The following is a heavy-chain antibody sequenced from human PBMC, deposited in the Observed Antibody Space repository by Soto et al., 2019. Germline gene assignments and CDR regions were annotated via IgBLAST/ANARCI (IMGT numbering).Heavy chain of an antibody. CDR3: ARCTTRYYYFGLDD. Sequence: PSETLSLTCSVYGTSFSGYYWSWIRQPPGKGLEWIGEIDPSGSTTYNPSLKSRISVSGDTSKKQFSLKLTSVTAADTAVYYCARCTTRYYYFGLDDWGQGTTVTVTS. J-gene: IGHJ6*02. CDR1: GTSFSGYY. CDR2: IDPSGST. V-gene: IGHV4-34*01. D-gene: IGHD1-1*01.